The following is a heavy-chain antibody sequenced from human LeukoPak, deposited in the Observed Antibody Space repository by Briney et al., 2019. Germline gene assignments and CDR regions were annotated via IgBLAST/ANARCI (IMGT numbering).Heavy chain of an antibody. CDR2: IIPIFGIA. CDR1: GGTFSSYA. CDR3: ARDPSYDSGGYYFDY. Sequence: GSSVKVSCTASGGTFSSYAISWVRQAPGQGLEWMGRIIPIFGIANYAQKFQGRVTITADKSTSTAYMELSSLRSEDTAVYYCARDPSYDSGGYYFDYWGQGTLVTVSS. V-gene: IGHV1-69*04. J-gene: IGHJ4*02. D-gene: IGHD3-22*01.